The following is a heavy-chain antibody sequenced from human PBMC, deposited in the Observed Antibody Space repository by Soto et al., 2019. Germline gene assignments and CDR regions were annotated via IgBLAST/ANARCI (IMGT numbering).Heavy chain of an antibody. CDR1: GGSISSYY. V-gene: IGHV4-59*08. CDR3: ARQEELEPGQCAY. Sequence: QVQLQESGPGQVKPSETLSFTCTDSGGSISSYYWSWIWQPPGQGLEWIGFIYYSGSTNYNPSLKTHDPRTVDTYKYQCSPERSSETAADTAVYYCARQEELEPGQCAYWGRGTLDVVSS. D-gene: IGHD1-1*01. CDR2: IYYSGST. J-gene: IGHJ4*02.